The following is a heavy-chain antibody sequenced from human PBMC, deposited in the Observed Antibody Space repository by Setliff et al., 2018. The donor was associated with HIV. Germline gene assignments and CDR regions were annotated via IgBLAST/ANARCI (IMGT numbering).Heavy chain of an antibody. Sequence: GGSLRLSCAASNFIFTHAWMSWVRQAPGRGPEWVGRIRSKSHSYATAYAASLKGRFTISRDDSKNTAFLQMNSLKTEDTAVYFCSSDEWEVHIPGYYFDYWGQGTLVTVSS. CDR1: NFIFTHAW. D-gene: IGHD1-26*01. CDR3: SSDEWEVHIPGYYFDY. J-gene: IGHJ4*02. V-gene: IGHV3-73*01. CDR2: IRSKSHSYAT.